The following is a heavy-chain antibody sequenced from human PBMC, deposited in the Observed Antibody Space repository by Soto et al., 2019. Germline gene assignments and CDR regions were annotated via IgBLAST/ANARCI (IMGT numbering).Heavy chain of an antibody. CDR3: AREARYYDILTGYYPPYYYSYGMDV. Sequence: GASVKVSCKASGYTFTGYYMHWVRQAPGQGLEWMGWINPNSGGTNYAQKFQGWVTMTRDTSISTAYMELSRLRSDDTAVYYCAREARYYDILTGYYPPYYYSYGMDVWGQGTTVT. CDR2: INPNSGGT. CDR1: GYTFTGYY. V-gene: IGHV1-2*04. J-gene: IGHJ6*02. D-gene: IGHD3-9*01.